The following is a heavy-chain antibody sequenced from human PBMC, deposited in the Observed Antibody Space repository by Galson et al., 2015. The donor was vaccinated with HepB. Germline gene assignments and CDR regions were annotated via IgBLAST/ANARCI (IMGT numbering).Heavy chain of an antibody. J-gene: IGHJ6*02. V-gene: IGHV1-69*13. CDR1: GGTFSSYA. CDR2: IIPIFGTA. CDR3: ARTYCSGGSCLGYGMDV. Sequence: SVKVSCKASGGTFSSYAISWVRQAPGQGLEWMGGIIPIFGTANYAQKFQGRVTITADESTSTAYMELSSLRSEDTAVYYCARTYCSGGSCLGYGMDVWGQGTTVTVSS. D-gene: IGHD2-15*01.